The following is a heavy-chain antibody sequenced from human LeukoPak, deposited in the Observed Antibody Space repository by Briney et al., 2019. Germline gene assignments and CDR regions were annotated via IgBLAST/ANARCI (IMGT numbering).Heavy chain of an antibody. CDR2: ISYDGSNK. CDR3: ARDPAPQGWFDS. V-gene: IGHV3-30*03. Sequence: GGSLRLSCAASGFMFSSYWMTWVRQAPGKGLEWVAVISYDGSNKYYADSVKGRFTISRDNAKNILYLQMNSLRAEDTAVYHCARDPAPQGWFDSWGQGTLVTVSS. J-gene: IGHJ5*01. CDR1: GFMFSSYW.